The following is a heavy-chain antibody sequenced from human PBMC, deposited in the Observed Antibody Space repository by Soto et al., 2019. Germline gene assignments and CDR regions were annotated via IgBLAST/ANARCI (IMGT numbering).Heavy chain of an antibody. Sequence: QVQLQESGPGLVKPSGTLSLTCAVSGGSISSSNWWSWVRQPPGKGLEWIGEIYHSGSTNYNPSLKGRVTXSXDXXKNQFSLKLSSVTAADTAVYYCARVWTTVTNWFDPWGQGTLVTVSS. J-gene: IGHJ5*02. CDR1: GGSISSSNW. CDR2: IYHSGST. D-gene: IGHD4-17*01. CDR3: ARVWTTVTNWFDP. V-gene: IGHV4-4*02.